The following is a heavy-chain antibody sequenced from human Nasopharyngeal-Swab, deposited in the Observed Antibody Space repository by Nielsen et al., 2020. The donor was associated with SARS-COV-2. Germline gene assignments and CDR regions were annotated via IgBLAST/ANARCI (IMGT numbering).Heavy chain of an antibody. CDR3: AREPYYDSSGYYYSDAFDI. D-gene: IGHD3-22*01. V-gene: IGHV1-18*01. Sequence: ASVKVSCKASGYTFTSYGISWVRQAPGQGLEWMGWISAYNGNTNYAQELQGRVTMTTDTSTSTAYMELRSLRSDDTAVYYCAREPYYDSSGYYYSDAFDIWGQGTMVTVSS. CDR2: ISAYNGNT. CDR1: GYTFTSYG. J-gene: IGHJ3*02.